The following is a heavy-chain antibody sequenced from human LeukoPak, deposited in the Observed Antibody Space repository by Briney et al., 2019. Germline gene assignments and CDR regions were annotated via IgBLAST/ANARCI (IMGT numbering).Heavy chain of an antibody. CDR1: GGTFSSYA. CDR3: ARDRSSTSWFDP. Sequence: GSSVKVSCKASGGTFSSYAISWVRQAPGQGLEWMGGIIPIFGTANYAQKFQGRVTITADESTNTAYMELSSLRSEDTAVYYCARDRSSTSWFDPWGQGTLVTVSS. CDR2: IIPIFGTA. D-gene: IGHD2-2*01. V-gene: IGHV1-69*01. J-gene: IGHJ5*02.